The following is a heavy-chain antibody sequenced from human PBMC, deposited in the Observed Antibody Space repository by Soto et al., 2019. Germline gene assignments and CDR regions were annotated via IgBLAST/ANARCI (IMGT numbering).Heavy chain of an antibody. D-gene: IGHD6-13*01. CDR2: IHYSGTT. J-gene: IGHJ4*02. CDR3: SAGEASSRNIAPYYLDF. Sequence: PSETLSLTCTVSGGSMRNYFWTWIRQPPGKGLEWIVYIHYSGTTSFFPSYNPSLRRQVTISEDTSKNQFSLKLLSVTTADTAVYFCSAGEASSRNIAPYYLDFWGQGTLVTVSS. V-gene: IGHV4-59*01. CDR1: GGSMRNYF.